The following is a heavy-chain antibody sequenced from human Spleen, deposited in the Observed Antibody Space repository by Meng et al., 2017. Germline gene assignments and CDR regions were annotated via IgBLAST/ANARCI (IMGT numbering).Heavy chain of an antibody. CDR1: GFSFDDYG. CDR2: INWNGGST. J-gene: IGHJ4*02. D-gene: IGHD2-21*02. Sequence: GESLKISCAASGFSFDDYGMSWVRQAPGKGLEWVSGINWNGGSTGYGDSVKGRFTISRDNAKNSLYLQMNSLRAEDTALYYCARDLGVVTAALGYWGQGTLVTVSS. V-gene: IGHV3-20*04. CDR3: ARDLGVVTAALGY.